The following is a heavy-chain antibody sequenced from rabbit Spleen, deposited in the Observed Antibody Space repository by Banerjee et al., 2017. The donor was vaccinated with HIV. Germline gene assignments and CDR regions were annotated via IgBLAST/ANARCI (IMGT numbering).Heavy chain of an antibody. D-gene: IGHD3-1*01. CDR3: ARHGLSHSSAFDL. V-gene: IGHV1S45*01. CDR1: GFSFSSNW. CDR2: IDTSDGDT. J-gene: IGHJ4*01. Sequence: LEESGGGRVKPGGTLTLTCTVSGFSFSSNWIFWVRQAPGKGLEWIACIDTSDGDTDYANGPKGRFTISKASSTTVTLKMPSLTPADTATYFCARHGLSHSSAFDLWGPGTLVTVS.